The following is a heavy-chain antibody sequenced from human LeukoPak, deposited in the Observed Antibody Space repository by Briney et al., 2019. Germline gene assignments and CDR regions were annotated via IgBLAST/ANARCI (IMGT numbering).Heavy chain of an antibody. D-gene: IGHD1-1*01. V-gene: IGHV1-69*01. CDR2: TIRVSGTT. CDR3: ARGGSRHPSPEDY. J-gene: IGHJ4*02. CDR1: GGTFNNFA. Sequence: GSSVKVSCKVSGGTFNNFALSWVRQAPGQGLEWVGGTIRVSGTTKYAQNLQGRVKVTADGSTSTAYMEMSSLRSEDTAIYYCARGGSRHPSPEDYWGRGTLVTVSS.